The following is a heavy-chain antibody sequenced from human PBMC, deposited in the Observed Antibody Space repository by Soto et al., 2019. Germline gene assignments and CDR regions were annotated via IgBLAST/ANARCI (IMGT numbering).Heavy chain of an antibody. CDR3: TPLWGGGFDH. CDR1: GFTFSNAW. CDR2: IQSKTDGETT. V-gene: IGHV3-15*01. Sequence: EVQLVESGGGLVKPGGSLTLSCAASGFTFSNAWMSWVRQTPGKGLEWVARIQSKTDGETTDYAAPVKGRFTISRDDSKNTLSLRMNSLKTEDTAFYYCTPLWGGGFDHWGQGTLVTVSS. J-gene: IGHJ4*02. D-gene: IGHD3-16*01.